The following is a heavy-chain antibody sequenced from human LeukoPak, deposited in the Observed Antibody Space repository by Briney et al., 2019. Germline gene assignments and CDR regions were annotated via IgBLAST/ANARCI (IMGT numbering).Heavy chain of an antibody. J-gene: IGHJ6*03. CDR1: GYTFTTYA. D-gene: IGHD2-15*01. CDR3: ARAMSKDNDYYYLDV. V-gene: IGHV7-4-1*02. Sequence: ASVKVSCKASGYTFTTYAMNWVRQAPGQGLEWMGWINTNTGNPTYAQGFTGRFVFSLDTSVSTAYLQISSLKAEDTAVYYCARAMSKDNDYYYLDVWGKGTTVTVSS. CDR2: INTNTGNP.